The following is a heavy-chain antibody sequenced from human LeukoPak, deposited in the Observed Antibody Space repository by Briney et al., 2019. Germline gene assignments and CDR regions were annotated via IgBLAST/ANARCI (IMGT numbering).Heavy chain of an antibody. J-gene: IGHJ6*02. V-gene: IGHV4-39*01. D-gene: IGHD6-6*01. Sequence: SETLSLTCTASGDSISSSSHYWGWIRQPPGKGLEWIGNIYYSGRTYYNPSLKSRVTISVDTSKNQFSLKLSSVTAADTAVYYCARKIAARYYYYGMDVWGQGTTVTVSS. CDR2: IYYSGRT. CDR1: GDSISSSSHY. CDR3: ARKIAARYYYYGMDV.